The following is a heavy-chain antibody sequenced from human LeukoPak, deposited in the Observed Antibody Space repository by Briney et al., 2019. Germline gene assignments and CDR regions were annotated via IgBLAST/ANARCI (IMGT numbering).Heavy chain of an antibody. V-gene: IGHV1-8*01. J-gene: IGHJ5*02. CDR2: MNPINGNT. CDR1: GFTLTNYD. Sequence: ASVKVSCKASGFTLTNYDINWVRQAPGQGLEWMGWMNPINGNTGYARKFQGRVTMTRDTSISTAYMELRSLTSEDTAIYYCVRDGEGVAISVNFWFNPWGQGTLVTVSS. CDR3: VRDGEGVAISVNFWFNP. D-gene: IGHD3-10*01.